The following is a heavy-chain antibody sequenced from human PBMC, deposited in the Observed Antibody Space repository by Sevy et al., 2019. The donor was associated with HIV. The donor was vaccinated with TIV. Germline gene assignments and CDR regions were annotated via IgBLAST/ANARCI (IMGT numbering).Heavy chain of an antibody. CDR1: GFSFDSYG. J-gene: IGHJ6*03. CDR2: ISGSGTRT. Sequence: GGSLRLSCAVSGFSFDSYGMTWVRQAPGKGLEWVSGISGSGTRTYYADSVKGRFIISRDNSKNTQYLQMNSLRSEGTAIYYCAKGGGGHYDPDEIGYYFYYYNMDVWGKGTTVTVSS. CDR3: AKGGGGHYDPDEIGYYFYYYNMDV. V-gene: IGHV3-23*01. D-gene: IGHD3-22*01.